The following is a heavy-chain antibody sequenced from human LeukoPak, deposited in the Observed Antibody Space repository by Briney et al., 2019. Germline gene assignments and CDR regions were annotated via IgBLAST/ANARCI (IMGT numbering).Heavy chain of an antibody. CDR3: ARRRFVRGPDVVNPFDY. V-gene: IGHV4-39*01. Sequence: SETLSLTCTVSGGSISSTFYYWGWIRQPPGKGLEWIGSINYSGSTYYNPSLKRRVTISVDTSKNQFSLKLSSVTAADTAVYYCARRRFVRGPDVVNPFDYWGQGTPVTVSS. CDR1: GGSISSTFYY. D-gene: IGHD2-8*01. CDR2: INYSGST. J-gene: IGHJ4*02.